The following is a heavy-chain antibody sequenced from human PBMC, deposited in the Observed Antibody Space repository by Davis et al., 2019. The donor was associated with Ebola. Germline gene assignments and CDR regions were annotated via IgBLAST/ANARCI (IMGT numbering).Heavy chain of an antibody. Sequence: PSETLSLTCTVSGGSISSDTYYWTWIRQPPGKGLEWIGSIYYTGSTNYNPSLKSRVTISGDTSNHQFALNLTSVTAADTAVYYCARADSGGNTAYFDYWGQGTLVTVSS. V-gene: IGHV4-61*01. J-gene: IGHJ4*02. CDR3: ARADSGGNTAYFDY. CDR2: IYYTGST. D-gene: IGHD4-23*01. CDR1: GGSISSDTYY.